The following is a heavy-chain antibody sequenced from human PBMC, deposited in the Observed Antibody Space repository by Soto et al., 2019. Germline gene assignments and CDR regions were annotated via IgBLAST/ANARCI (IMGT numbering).Heavy chain of an antibody. CDR1: GGTFVRHV. CDR2: INPLSGIS. J-gene: IGHJ4*01. CDR3: ATPACAGNWCSPYHDLDH. V-gene: IGHV1-69*09. Sequence: QVQLVQSGAEVKKPESSVKVSCKTSGGTFVRHVISWVRQAPGQGPEWMGKINPLSGISNYAKKFQDRVATPAAPDTQTAFMELSSLRADATAVYYCATPACAGNWCSPYHDLDHWGQGTLVTVSS. D-gene: IGHD2-8*02.